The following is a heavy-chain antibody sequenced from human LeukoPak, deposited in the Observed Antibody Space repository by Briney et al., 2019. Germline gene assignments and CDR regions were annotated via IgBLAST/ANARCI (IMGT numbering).Heavy chain of an antibody. CDR3: ARRYDILAGYSTTNYFDY. Sequence: ASVKVSCKASGYTFTSYGISWVRQAPGQGLEWMGWISAYNGNTNYAQKLQGRVTMTTDTSTSTAYMELRSLRSDDTAVYYCARRYDILAGYSTTNYFDYWGQGTLVTVSS. D-gene: IGHD3-9*01. V-gene: IGHV1-18*01. CDR2: ISAYNGNT. CDR1: GYTFTSYG. J-gene: IGHJ4*02.